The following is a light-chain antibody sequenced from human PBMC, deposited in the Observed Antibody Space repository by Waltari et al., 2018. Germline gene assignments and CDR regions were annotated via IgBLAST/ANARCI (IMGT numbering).Light chain of an antibody. J-gene: IGLJ3*02. CDR3: SSYMNSSLV. V-gene: IGLV2-14*01. Sequence: QSALTQPASVSGSPGQSITISCTGTSSDIGGYKYVSWYQQHPGKAPTLMIDVVSNRPSGVSNRFSGSKSGSTASLTISGLQSEDEADYYCSSYMNSSLVFGAGTKVTVL. CDR2: VVS. CDR1: SSDIGGYKY.